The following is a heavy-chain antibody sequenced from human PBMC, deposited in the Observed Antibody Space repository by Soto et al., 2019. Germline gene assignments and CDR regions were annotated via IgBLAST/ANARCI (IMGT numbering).Heavy chain of an antibody. Sequence: EVQLVESGGGLVKPGGSLRLSCAASGFSFSNAWINWVRQAPGKGLEWVGRIKRKIDGEATDYAAPVKGRFTVSRDDSKSGLYLQMNSLKGDDTAVYYCTTGSVEGVWGQGTTVTVS. J-gene: IGHJ6*02. V-gene: IGHV3-15*07. D-gene: IGHD2-15*01. CDR2: IKRKIDGEAT. CDR1: GFSFSNAW. CDR3: TTGSVEGV.